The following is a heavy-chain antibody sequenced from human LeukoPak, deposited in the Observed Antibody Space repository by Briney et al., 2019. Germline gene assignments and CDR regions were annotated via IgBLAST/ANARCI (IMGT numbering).Heavy chain of an antibody. CDR1: GFTFSSYW. J-gene: IGHJ4*02. D-gene: IGHD6-13*01. CDR3: ARDTRPWQQLAVDFDY. Sequence: GGSLRLSCAASGFTFSSYWMSWVRQAPGKGLEWVANIKQDGSEKYYVDSVKGRFTISRDNAKNSLYLQMNSLRAEDTAVYYCARDTRPWQQLAVDFDYWGQGTLVTVSS. CDR2: IKQDGSEK. V-gene: IGHV3-7*01.